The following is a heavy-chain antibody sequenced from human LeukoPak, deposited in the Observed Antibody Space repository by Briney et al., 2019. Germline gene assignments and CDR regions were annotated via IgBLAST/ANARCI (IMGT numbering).Heavy chain of an antibody. D-gene: IGHD5-12*01. CDR3: ASGRGYSGYDTEYYYYYGMDV. CDR1: GYTFASYG. CDR2: ISAYNGNT. V-gene: IGHV1-18*01. Sequence: ASVKVSCKASGYTFASYGISWVRQAPGQGLEWMGWISAYNGNTNYAQKLQGRVTMTTDTSTSTAYMELRSLRSDDTAVYYCASGRGYSGYDTEYYYYYGMDVWGQGTTVTVSS. J-gene: IGHJ6*02.